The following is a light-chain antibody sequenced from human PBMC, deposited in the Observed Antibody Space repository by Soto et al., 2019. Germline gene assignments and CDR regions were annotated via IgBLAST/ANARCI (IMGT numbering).Light chain of an antibody. J-gene: IGKJ5*01. Sequence: DIVLTQSPGTLSLSPGERATLSCRASQTVSSNQLAWYQQKPGQSPSLLVYASTTRAPGIPDRFSGSGSGTGLDLTISRREPEDVAVYYCQHYANSPLLPFGQGTRVEIK. CDR3: QHYANSPLLP. CDR1: QTVSSNQ. V-gene: IGKV3-20*01. CDR2: AST.